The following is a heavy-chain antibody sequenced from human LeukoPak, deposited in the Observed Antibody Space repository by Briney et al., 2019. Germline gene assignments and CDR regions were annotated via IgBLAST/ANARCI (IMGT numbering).Heavy chain of an antibody. Sequence: GGSLRLSCAASGFTFSSYGMHWVRQAPGKGLEWVAVISYDGSNKYYADSVKGRFTISRDSAKNSLYLQMNSLRAEDTAVYYCAREIFFDYWGRGTLVTVSS. CDR3: AREIFFDY. D-gene: IGHD3-9*01. J-gene: IGHJ4*02. V-gene: IGHV3-30*03. CDR2: ISYDGSNK. CDR1: GFTFSSYG.